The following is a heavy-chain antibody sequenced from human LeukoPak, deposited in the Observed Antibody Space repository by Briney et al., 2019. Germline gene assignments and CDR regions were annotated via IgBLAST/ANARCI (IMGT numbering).Heavy chain of an antibody. J-gene: IGHJ4*02. V-gene: IGHV3-21*01. D-gene: IGHD1-26*01. CDR1: GFTFSTYW. CDR3: ARRGYHDYSGFDY. Sequence: GGSLRLSCAGSGFTFSTYWMSWVRQAPGKGLEWVSSISGSSSDIYYADSVKGRFTISRDNAKNSLYLQMKILRAEDTAVYYCARRGYHDYSGFDYWGQGTLVTVSS. CDR2: ISGSSSDI.